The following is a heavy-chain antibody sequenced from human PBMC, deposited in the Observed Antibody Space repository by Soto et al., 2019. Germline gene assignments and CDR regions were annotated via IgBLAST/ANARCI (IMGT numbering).Heavy chain of an antibody. D-gene: IGHD3-22*01. Sequence: QVQLVQSGAEVKKPGASVKVACKASGYIFTNYYIHWVRQAPGQGLEWMGIINLSADRTSYAQKVQGRFTVTVDTSTSTVYMELGSLRSEDTAVYYCVRDPSSGYRSFDYWGQGTLVTVSS. CDR1: GYIFTNYY. V-gene: IGHV1-46*03. CDR3: VRDPSSGYRSFDY. J-gene: IGHJ4*02. CDR2: INLSADRT.